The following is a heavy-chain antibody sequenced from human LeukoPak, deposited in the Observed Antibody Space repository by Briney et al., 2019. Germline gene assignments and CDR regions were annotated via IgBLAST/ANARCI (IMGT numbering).Heavy chain of an antibody. CDR1: GGTFSSYA. J-gene: IGHJ4*02. D-gene: IGHD5-24*01. Sequence: SVKVSCKTSGGTFSSYAISWVRQAPGQGLEWMGRIIPIFGTANYAQKFQGRVTITTDESTSTAYMELSSLRSEDTAVYYCAQMPDGYNGVVDYWGQGTLVTVSS. V-gene: IGHV1-69*05. CDR3: AQMPDGYNGVVDY. CDR2: IIPIFGTA.